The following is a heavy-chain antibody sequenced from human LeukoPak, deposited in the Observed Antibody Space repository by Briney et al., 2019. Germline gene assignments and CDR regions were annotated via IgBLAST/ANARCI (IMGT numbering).Heavy chain of an antibody. D-gene: IGHD5-18*01. Sequence: GGSLRLSCAASGFTFSTYSMNWVRQAPGRGLEWVSFIITGSSTIYYADSVKGRFTISRDNAKNSLYLQMNSLRDEDTAVYYCARVAEKQLWLRSAFDYWGQGTLVTVSS. CDR1: GFTFSTYS. CDR3: ARVAEKQLWLRSAFDY. V-gene: IGHV3-48*02. J-gene: IGHJ4*02. CDR2: IITGSSTI.